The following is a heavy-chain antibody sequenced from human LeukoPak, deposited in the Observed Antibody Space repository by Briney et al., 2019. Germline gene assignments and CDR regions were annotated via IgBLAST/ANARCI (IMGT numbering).Heavy chain of an antibody. V-gene: IGHV3-48*04. CDR2: ISSSSSTI. D-gene: IGHD2-15*01. J-gene: IGHJ6*02. Sequence: GGSLRLSCAASGFTFSAYWMTWVRQAPGKGLEWVSYISSSSSTIYYADSVKGRFTISRDNAKNSLYLQMNSLRAEDTAVYYCARDGYCSGGSCYSYYYYGMDVWGQGTTVTVSS. CDR3: ARDGYCSGGSCYSYYYYGMDV. CDR1: GFTFSAYW.